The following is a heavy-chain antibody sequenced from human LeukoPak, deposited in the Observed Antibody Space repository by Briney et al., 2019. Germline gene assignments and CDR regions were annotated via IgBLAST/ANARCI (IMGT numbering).Heavy chain of an antibody. CDR2: INDSGST. Sequence: PAGTLSLTCAVYGGSFSGYYWSWIRQPPGKGLEWIGEINDSGSTNYKPSLTSGVTISVDTSKTQFSLKLSSVTAADTAVYYCARGGTLWSGYPKSYYCYYGMDVWGQGTTVTVSS. D-gene: IGHD3-3*01. J-gene: IGHJ6*02. CDR3: ARGGTLWSGYPKSYYCYYGMDV. V-gene: IGHV4-34*01. CDR1: GGSFSGYY.